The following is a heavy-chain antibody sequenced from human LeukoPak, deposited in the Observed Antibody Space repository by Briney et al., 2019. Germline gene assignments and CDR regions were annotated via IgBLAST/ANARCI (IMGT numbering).Heavy chain of an antibody. D-gene: IGHD1-26*01. V-gene: IGHV1-18*01. J-gene: IGHJ4*02. CDR3: ARVPHSGWRHSVVGAAFDY. Sequence: ASVKVSCKASGYTFTSYGISWVRQAPGQGLEWMGWISAYNGNTNYAQKLQGRVTMTTDTSTSTAYMELRSLRSDGTAVYYCARVPHSGWRHSVVGAAFDYWGQGTLVTVSS. CDR1: GYTFTSYG. CDR2: ISAYNGNT.